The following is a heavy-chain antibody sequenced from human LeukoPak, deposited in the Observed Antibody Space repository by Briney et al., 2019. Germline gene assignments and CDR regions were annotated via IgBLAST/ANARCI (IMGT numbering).Heavy chain of an antibody. CDR2: IFYSGST. Sequence: KPSETLSLTCTVSGGSISSSYYYWGWIRQPPGKGLEWIGSIFYSGSTNNNPSLKSRVTIFVETSKNQFSLKLSSVTAADTAVYYCAKCESPITMIVVVTGGLFDYWGQGTLVTVSS. CDR3: AKCESPITMIVVVTGGLFDY. J-gene: IGHJ4*02. V-gene: IGHV4-39*01. D-gene: IGHD3-22*01. CDR1: GGSISSSYYY.